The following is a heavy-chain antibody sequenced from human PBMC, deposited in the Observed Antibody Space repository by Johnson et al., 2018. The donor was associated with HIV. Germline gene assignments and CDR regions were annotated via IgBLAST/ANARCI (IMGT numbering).Heavy chain of an antibody. J-gene: IGHJ3*02. CDR1: GFTFDDYA. V-gene: IGHV3-23*01. Sequence: GLVQPGRSLRLSCAASGFTFDDYAMHWVRQAPGKGLEWVSAISGSGGSTYYADSVKGRFTISRDNSKNTLYLQMNSLRAEDTAVYYCVKGRAQHLDGGAFDIWGQGTMVTVSS. CDR3: VKGRAQHLDGGAFDI. D-gene: IGHD6-13*01. CDR2: ISGSGGST.